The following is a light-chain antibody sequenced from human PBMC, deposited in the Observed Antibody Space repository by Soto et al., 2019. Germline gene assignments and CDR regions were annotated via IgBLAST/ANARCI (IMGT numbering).Light chain of an antibody. CDR3: QKYNSYHLT. V-gene: IGKV1D-16*01. Sequence: DIQMTQSPSSLSASVLERVTITCRASQGIRSWLAWYQQKPGRATKPLIYDASSLQSGVPSRFSGSGSGTDCTLTISSLQPEDFATYYCQKYNSYHLTFGGGSKGDI. J-gene: IGKJ4*01. CDR1: QGIRSW. CDR2: DAS.